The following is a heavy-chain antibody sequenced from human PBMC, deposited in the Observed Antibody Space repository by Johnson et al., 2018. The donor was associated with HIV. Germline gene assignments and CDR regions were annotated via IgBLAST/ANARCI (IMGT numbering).Heavy chain of an antibody. D-gene: IGHD4-23*01. Sequence: VQLVESGGGVVQPGRSLRLSCAASRFSFSNYWMHWVRQAPGKGLVWVSRINSDGSTTTYADSVKGRFTISRDNAKNTLYLQMNSLRAEDTAVYYCARDNGGAFDIWGQGTMATVSS. V-gene: IGHV3-74*01. CDR2: INSDGSTT. CDR3: ARDNGGAFDI. CDR1: RFSFSNYW. J-gene: IGHJ3*02.